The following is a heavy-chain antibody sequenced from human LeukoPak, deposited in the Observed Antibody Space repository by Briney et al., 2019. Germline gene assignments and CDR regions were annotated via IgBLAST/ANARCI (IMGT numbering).Heavy chain of an antibody. CDR3: ARVAYGDYGHFEH. CDR1: GFTFSSYA. D-gene: IGHD4-17*01. Sequence: GGSLILSCAASGFTFSSYAINWVRQPPGKGLEWVSHISKSGRAIFYADSVEGRFTISRGNAKSSVFLLMNSLTDEDTAVYYCARVAYGDYGHFEHWGQGTLVTVSS. V-gene: IGHV3-48*02. J-gene: IGHJ1*01. CDR2: ISKSGRAI.